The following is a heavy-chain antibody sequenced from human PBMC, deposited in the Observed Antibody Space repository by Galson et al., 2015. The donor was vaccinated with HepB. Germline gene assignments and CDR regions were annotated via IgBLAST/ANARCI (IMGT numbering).Heavy chain of an antibody. J-gene: IGHJ6*02. CDR1: GFTFSSYS. Sequence: SLRLSCAASGFTFSSYSMNWVRQAPGKGLEWVSYISSSSSTIYYADSVKGRFTISRDNAKNTLYLQMNSLRAEDTAVNYCARGRYYGMDVWGQGTTVTVSS. CDR3: ARGRYYGMDV. CDR2: ISSSSSTI. V-gene: IGHV3-48*04.